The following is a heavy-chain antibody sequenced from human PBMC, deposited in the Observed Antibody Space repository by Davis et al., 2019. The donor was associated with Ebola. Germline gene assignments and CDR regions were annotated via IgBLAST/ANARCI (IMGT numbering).Heavy chain of an antibody. CDR1: GFNFRSYG. Sequence: GESLKISCAASGFNFRSYGMHWVRQAPDKGLEWVAVIWYDGSRKYYGDSVKGRFTISRDNAKNTLYLQMNSLRAEDTAVYYCARMSGLDWFDPWGQGTLVTVSS. CDR2: IWYDGSRK. V-gene: IGHV3-33*01. CDR3: ARMSGLDWFDP. D-gene: IGHD3-16*01. J-gene: IGHJ5*02.